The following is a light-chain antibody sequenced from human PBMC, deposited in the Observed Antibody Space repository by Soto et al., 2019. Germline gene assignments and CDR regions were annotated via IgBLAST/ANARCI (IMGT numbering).Light chain of an antibody. J-gene: IGKJ1*01. CDR3: QQYNKWPRT. CDR2: GAS. Sequence: EIVLTQSPGILSLSPGERASLSCGASQSISSSFLAWYQQKPGQAPRLLIYGASSRATGIPDRFSGTGSETDFTLTISGLQSEDFAIYYCQQYNKWPRTFGQGTKVDI. CDR1: QSISSSF. V-gene: IGKV3-20*01.